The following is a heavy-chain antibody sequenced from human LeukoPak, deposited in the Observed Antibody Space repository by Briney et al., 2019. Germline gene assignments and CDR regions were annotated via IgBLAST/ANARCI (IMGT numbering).Heavy chain of an antibody. CDR3: ARVDIVVVPAARAWFDP. D-gene: IGHD2-2*03. J-gene: IGHJ5*02. CDR1: GYTFTGYY. CDR2: INPNSGGT. V-gene: IGHV1-2*02. Sequence: ASVTVSCKASGYTFTGYYMHWVRQAPGQGLEWMGWINPNSGGTNYAQKFQGRVTMTRDTSISTAYMELSSLRSDDTAVYYCARVDIVVVPAARAWFDPWGKGTLVSVSS.